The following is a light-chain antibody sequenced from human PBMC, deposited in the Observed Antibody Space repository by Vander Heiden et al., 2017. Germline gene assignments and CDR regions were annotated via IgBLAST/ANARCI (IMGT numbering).Light chain of an antibody. Sequence: HSLLTHQPSLSEAPGQRVTISCSGSSSNIGNNAVNWYQQLPGKAPQLLIYYDDLLPSGVSDRFSGSKSGTSASLGISGLQSEDEGDYYCAVWDDSLNSWVFGGGTKLTVL. CDR1: SSNIGNNA. CDR2: YDD. CDR3: AVWDDSLNSWV. J-gene: IGLJ3*02. V-gene: IGLV1-36*01.